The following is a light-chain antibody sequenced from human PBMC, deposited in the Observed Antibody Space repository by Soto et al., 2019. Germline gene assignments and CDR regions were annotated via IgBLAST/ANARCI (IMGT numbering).Light chain of an antibody. CDR3: QQYETSPFT. Sequence: EIVLMQSPDTLSLSPGERATLSCRASQNVGTFGLAWYLQRPGQAPSLLIHATSHRAPGVPDRFSGSGSGTDFSLTISSLEPEDFAVYYCQQYETSPFTFGPGTKVDIK. J-gene: IGKJ3*01. CDR2: ATS. V-gene: IGKV3-20*01. CDR1: QNVGTFG.